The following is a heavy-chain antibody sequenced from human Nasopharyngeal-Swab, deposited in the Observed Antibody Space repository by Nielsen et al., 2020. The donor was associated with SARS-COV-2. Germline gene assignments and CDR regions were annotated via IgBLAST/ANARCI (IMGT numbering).Heavy chain of an antibody. Sequence: GESLQISWAASGFTFSTYWMSWVRQAPGKGLEWVANIKQDGSEKYYVDSVKGRFTISRDNAKNSLYLQMNSLRAEDTAVYYCAGNRNNWNVDYHYYGMDVWGQGTTVTVSS. CDR1: GFTFSTYW. D-gene: IGHD1-20*01. CDR3: AGNRNNWNVDYHYYGMDV. V-gene: IGHV3-7*01. CDR2: IKQDGSEK. J-gene: IGHJ6*02.